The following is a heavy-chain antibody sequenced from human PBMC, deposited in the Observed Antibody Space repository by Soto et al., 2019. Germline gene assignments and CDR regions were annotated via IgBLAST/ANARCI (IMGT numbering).Heavy chain of an antibody. J-gene: IGHJ5*02. CDR1: GGTFGSYA. V-gene: IGHV1-69*13. CDR2: IIPIFGTA. Sequence: GASVKVSCKASGGTFGSYAISWVRQAPGQGLEWMGGIIPIFGTANYAQKFQGRVTITADESTSTAYMELSSLRSEDTAVYYCARVKQLGHNWFDPWGQGTLVTVSS. D-gene: IGHD6-6*01. CDR3: ARVKQLGHNWFDP.